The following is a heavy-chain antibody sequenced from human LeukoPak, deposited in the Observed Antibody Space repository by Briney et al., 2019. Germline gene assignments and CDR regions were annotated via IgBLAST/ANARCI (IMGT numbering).Heavy chain of an antibody. CDR2: IYSSGST. CDR1: GLTVSSNY. D-gene: IGHD5-24*01. Sequence: GGSLRLSCAASGLTVSSNYMSWVRQAPGKGLEWVSLIYSSGSTYYADSVKGRFTISRDNSKNTLFLQMNSLTAEDTAMYYCTRTFLSGDSYKVGYFDYWGQGTLVSVSS. CDR3: TRTFLSGDSYKVGYFDY. J-gene: IGHJ4*02. V-gene: IGHV3-53*01.